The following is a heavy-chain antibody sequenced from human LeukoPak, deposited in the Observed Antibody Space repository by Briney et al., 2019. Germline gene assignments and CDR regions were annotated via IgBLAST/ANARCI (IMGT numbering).Heavy chain of an antibody. J-gene: IGHJ4*02. D-gene: IGHD1-26*01. V-gene: IGHV4-61*05. Sequence: SETLSLTCTVSGYSISSGYYWGWIRQPPGKGLEWIGYIYYSGSTNYNPSLKSRVTISVDTSKNQFSLKLSSVTAADTAVYYCARRRIVGATFGYWGQGTLVTVSS. CDR2: IYYSGST. CDR3: ARRRIVGATFGY. CDR1: GYSISSGYY.